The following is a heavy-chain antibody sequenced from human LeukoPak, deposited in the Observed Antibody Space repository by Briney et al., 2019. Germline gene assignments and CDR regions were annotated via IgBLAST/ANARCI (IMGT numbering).Heavy chain of an antibody. J-gene: IGHJ4*02. CDR2: INHSGSS. CDR1: GGSFSGYY. Sequence: NSSETLSLTCALYGGSFSGYYWNWIRQPPGKGLEWIGEINHSGSSNYNPSLGSRVIMSVDTSKNQFSLKLSSVTAADTAVYYCARFHYYDSSGYYVSYYFDYWGQGTLVTVSS. D-gene: IGHD3-22*01. CDR3: ARFHYYDSSGYYVSYYFDY. V-gene: IGHV4-34*01.